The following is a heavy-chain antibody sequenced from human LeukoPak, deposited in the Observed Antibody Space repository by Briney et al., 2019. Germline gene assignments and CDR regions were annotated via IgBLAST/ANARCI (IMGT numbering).Heavy chain of an antibody. V-gene: IGHV4-39*01. J-gene: IGHJ4*02. CDR2: IYYSGST. D-gene: IGHD1-1*01. CDR3: ARRGTVTTGRFDY. CDR1: GGSISSSSYY. Sequence: TSETLSLTCTVSGGSISSSSYYWGWIRQPPGKGLEWIGRIYYSGSTYYNPALKSRVTISVDTSNNQYSQKLSSVSAAVTAVYYCARRGTVTTGRFDYWGQGTLVTVSS.